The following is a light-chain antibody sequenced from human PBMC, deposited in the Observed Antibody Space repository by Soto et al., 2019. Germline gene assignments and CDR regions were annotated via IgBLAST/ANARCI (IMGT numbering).Light chain of an antibody. V-gene: IGLV1-47*02. Sequence: QSVLTQPPSASGTPGQKVTISCSGASSNIGNNFFSWYQQVPGTAPKLLIYSDDQRPTGVPDRVSGSKSGTSDSLAISGLRSEDEADYYCSTWEASRSGRVFGGGTKLTVL. CDR2: SDD. CDR1: SSNIGNNF. J-gene: IGLJ3*02. CDR3: STWEASRSGRV.